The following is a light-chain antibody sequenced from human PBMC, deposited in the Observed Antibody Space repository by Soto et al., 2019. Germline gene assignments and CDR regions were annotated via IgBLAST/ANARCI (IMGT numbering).Light chain of an antibody. CDR2: AAS. CDR1: QGISTH. Sequence: IQMTQSPSSLSSSLGYRFTITCRASQGISTHLNWHQQKPGKAPKLLIYAASSLQSGVPSRFSGSGSETDFTLTISSLQPEDFATYSCQQSYSTTWTFGQGTKVDI. V-gene: IGKV1-39*01. J-gene: IGKJ1*01. CDR3: QQSYSTTWT.